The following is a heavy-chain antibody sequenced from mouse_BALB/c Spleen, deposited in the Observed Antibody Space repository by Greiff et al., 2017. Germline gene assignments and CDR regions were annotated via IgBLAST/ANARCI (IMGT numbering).Heavy chain of an antibody. V-gene: IGHV1-69*02. D-gene: IGHD2-1*01. J-gene: IGHJ3*01. CDR1: GYTFTSYW. Sequence: VQLQQPGAELVKPGASVKLSCKASGYTFTSYWMHWVKQRPGQGLEWIGEIDPSDSYTNYNQKFKGKATLTVDKSSSTAYMQLSSLTSEDSAVYYCANYYGNSWFAYWGQGTLVTVSA. CDR3: ANYYGNSWFAY. CDR2: IDPSDSYT.